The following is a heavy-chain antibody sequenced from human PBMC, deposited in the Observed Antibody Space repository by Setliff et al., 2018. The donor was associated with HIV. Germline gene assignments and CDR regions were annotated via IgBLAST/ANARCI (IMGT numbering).Heavy chain of an antibody. J-gene: IGHJ5*02. CDR1: GYTFTSYG. Sequence: ASVKVSCKASGYTFTSYGMNWVRQAPGQGLEWMGWINTYTGNPTYAQDFTGRFVFSLDTSVSTAYLQISSLKAEDIAVYYCARDLGSAYSYAQGRFDPWGQGTLVTVSS. CDR2: INTYTGNP. V-gene: IGHV7-4-1*02. CDR3: ARDLGSAYSYAQGRFDP. D-gene: IGHD5-18*01.